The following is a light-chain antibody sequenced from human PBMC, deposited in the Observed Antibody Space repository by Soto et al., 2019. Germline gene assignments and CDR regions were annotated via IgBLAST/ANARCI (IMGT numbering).Light chain of an antibody. V-gene: IGKV3-15*01. CDR1: QSVSSN. CDR3: QQYNNGPRA. Sequence: EIVMTQSPATLSVSPGERATLSCRASQSVSSNLAWYQQKPGQAPRLLIYGASTRATGIPARFSGSGSWTEFTLTISSLHSEVLAFYYGQQYNNGPRAFGQGTKGDIK. J-gene: IGKJ1*01. CDR2: GAS.